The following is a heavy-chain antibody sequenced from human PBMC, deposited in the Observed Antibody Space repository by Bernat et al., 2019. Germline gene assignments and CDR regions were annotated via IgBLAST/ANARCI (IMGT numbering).Heavy chain of an antibody. D-gene: IGHD4-17*01. CDR1: GLSLSNARMG. J-gene: IGHJ3*02. V-gene: IGHV2-26*01. CDR2: IFSNDEK. CDR3: ARIYWNDGDYVRNDAFDI. Sequence: QVTLKESGPVLVKPTETLTLTCTVSGLSLSNARMGVSWIRQPPGKALEWLAHIFSNDEKSYSTSLKSRLTISKDTSKSQVDLTMTNMDPVDTATYYYARIYWNDGDYVRNDAFDIWGQGTMVTVSS.